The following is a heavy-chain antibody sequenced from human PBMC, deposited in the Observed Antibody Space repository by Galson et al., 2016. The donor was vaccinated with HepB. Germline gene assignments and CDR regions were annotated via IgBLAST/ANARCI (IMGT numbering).Heavy chain of an antibody. CDR2: IYYSGRT. CDR1: GASISGYY. Sequence: DTLSLTCTVSGASISGYYLSWIRQPPGKGLEWIGYIYYSGRTNYNPSLKSRVTISVDTSKNQFSLKLSSVTAADTAVYYCARDDSGGWYGFHYGMDVWGQGTTVTVSS. J-gene: IGHJ6*02. D-gene: IGHD6-19*01. CDR3: ARDDSGGWYGFHYGMDV. V-gene: IGHV4-59*01.